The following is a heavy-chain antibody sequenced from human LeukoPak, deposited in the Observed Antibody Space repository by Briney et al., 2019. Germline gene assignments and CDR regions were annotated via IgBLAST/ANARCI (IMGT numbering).Heavy chain of an antibody. CDR3: ARWVILGYCSGGSCDAFDI. CDR1: GGSFSGYY. V-gene: IGHV4-34*01. CDR2: INHSGST. Sequence: SETLSLTCAVYGGSFSGYYWSWIRQPPGKGLEWIGEINHSGSTNYNPSLKSRVTISVDTSKNQFSLKLSSVTAADTAVYYCARWVILGYCSGGSCDAFDIWGQGTMVTVSS. D-gene: IGHD2-15*01. J-gene: IGHJ3*02.